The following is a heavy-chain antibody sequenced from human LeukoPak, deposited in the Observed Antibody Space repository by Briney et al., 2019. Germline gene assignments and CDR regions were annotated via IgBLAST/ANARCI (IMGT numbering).Heavy chain of an antibody. CDR2: IWYDGTNK. V-gene: IGHV3-33*01. CDR3: ARDLGAAAGYFDF. CDR1: GFTFTSYG. Sequence: SGGSLRLSCAASGFTFTSYGMHWVRQAPGKGLEWVAVIWYDGTNKYYADSMKGRFTISRDNSKNTLYLQMDSLRAEDTAVYYCARDLGAAAGYFDFWGQGILVTVSS. J-gene: IGHJ4*02. D-gene: IGHD3-16*01.